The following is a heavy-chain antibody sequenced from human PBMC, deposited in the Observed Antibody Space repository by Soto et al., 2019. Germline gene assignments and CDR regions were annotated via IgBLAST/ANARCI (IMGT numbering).Heavy chain of an antibody. CDR3: ARDTPYMVRGVIITYYFDY. V-gene: IGHV1-69*13. CDR1: GGTFSSYA. Sequence: GASVKVSCKASGGTFSSYAISWVRQAPGQGLDWMGGIIPIFGTANYAQKFQGRVTITADESTSTAYMELSSLRSEDTAVYYCARDTPYMVRGVIITYYFDYWGQGTLVTVSS. CDR2: IIPIFGTA. D-gene: IGHD3-10*01. J-gene: IGHJ4*02.